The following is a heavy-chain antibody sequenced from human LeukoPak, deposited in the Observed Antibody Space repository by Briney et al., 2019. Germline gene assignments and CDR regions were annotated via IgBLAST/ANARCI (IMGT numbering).Heavy chain of an antibody. D-gene: IGHD6-19*01. J-gene: IGHJ4*02. CDR1: GFTVSSNY. CDR2: IYSGDST. CDR3: ARDRAVADGRLYY. Sequence: GGCLRLSCAGSGFTVSSNYMSWVRQAPGKGLEWVSVIYSGDSTYYADSVKGRFIISRDNSKNTVYLQMNSLRAEDTAVYYCARDRAVADGRLYYWGQGTLVTVSS. V-gene: IGHV3-66*01.